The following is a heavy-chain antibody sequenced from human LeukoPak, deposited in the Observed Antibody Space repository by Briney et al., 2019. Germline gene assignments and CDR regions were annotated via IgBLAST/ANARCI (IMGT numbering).Heavy chain of an antibody. V-gene: IGHV3-21*01. CDR2: ISSGSSAI. Sequence: PEGSLRLSCEASGFTFTTYSMTWVRQAPGKGLEWVSIISSGSSAIFSADALKGRFTISRDDAKNLLYLDMNSLRAEDTAVYYCARGHTAVTRHFDFWGQGTLVTVSS. CDR3: ARGHTAVTRHFDF. J-gene: IGHJ4*02. CDR1: GFTFTTYS. D-gene: IGHD4-17*01.